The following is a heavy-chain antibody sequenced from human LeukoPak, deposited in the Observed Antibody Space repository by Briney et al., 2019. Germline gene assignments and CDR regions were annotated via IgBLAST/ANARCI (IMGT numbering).Heavy chain of an antibody. D-gene: IGHD7-27*01. CDR1: GFTFTTYG. CDR2: IRSDGSSE. V-gene: IGHV3-33*01. Sequence: GGSLRLSCVASGFTFTTYGTHWVRQAPGKGLEWVAVIRSDGSSEYCADSVKGRFIIPRDNSKNTLYLQMNSLRVEDTAMYYCARDGLSPGDLLDFWGQGTLVTVSS. J-gene: IGHJ4*02. CDR3: ARDGLSPGDLLDF.